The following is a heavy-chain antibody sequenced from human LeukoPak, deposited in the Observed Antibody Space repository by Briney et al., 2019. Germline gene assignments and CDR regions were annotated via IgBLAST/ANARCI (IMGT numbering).Heavy chain of an antibody. J-gene: IGHJ5*02. D-gene: IGHD6-13*01. CDR3: ARGTSSWYAYNWFDP. CDR1: GGSISSGSYY. Sequence: PSETLSLTCTVSGGSISSGSYYWSWIRQPAGKGLEGIGRIYTSGSTYYNPSPKSRVNISVDTSKNQFSLKLSSVTAADTAVYYCARGTSSWYAYNWFDPWGQGTLVTVSS. CDR2: IYTSGST. V-gene: IGHV4-61*02.